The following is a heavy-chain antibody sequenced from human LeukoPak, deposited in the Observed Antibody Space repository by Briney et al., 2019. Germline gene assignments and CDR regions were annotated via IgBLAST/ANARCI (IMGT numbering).Heavy chain of an antibody. Sequence: GRSLRLSCAASGFTFSSYGMHWVRQAPGKGLEWVAVISYDGSNKYYADSVKGRFTISRDNSKNTLYLQMNSLRTEDTAVYYCAKDLRYDFWSGYNALDYWGQGTLVTVSS. CDR1: GFTFSSYG. CDR3: AKDLRYDFWSGYNALDY. J-gene: IGHJ4*02. D-gene: IGHD3-3*01. V-gene: IGHV3-30*18. CDR2: ISYDGSNK.